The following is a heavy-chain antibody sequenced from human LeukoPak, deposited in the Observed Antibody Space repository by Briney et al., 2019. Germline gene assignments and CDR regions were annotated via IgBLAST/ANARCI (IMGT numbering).Heavy chain of an antibody. J-gene: IGHJ4*02. V-gene: IGHV3-48*02. D-gene: IGHD6-19*01. Sequence: PGGSLRLSCAASEFTFSAYWMNWVRQAPGKGLEWVSYISSSYSTMYYADSVRGRFTISRDNAKNSLYLQMNSLRDEDTAVYYCARDASGWGFTDYWGQGTLVTVSS. CDR2: ISSSYSTM. CDR1: EFTFSAYW. CDR3: ARDASGWGFTDY.